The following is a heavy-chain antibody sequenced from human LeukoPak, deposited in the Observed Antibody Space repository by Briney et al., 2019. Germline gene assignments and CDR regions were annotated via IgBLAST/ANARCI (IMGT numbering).Heavy chain of an antibody. Sequence: SETLSLTCTVSGGSISSYYWSWLRQPPGKGLEWIGYIYYSGSTNYNPSLKSRVTISVDTSKNQFSLKLSSVTAADTAVYYCARGDGGNIDYWGQGTLVTVSS. CDR1: GGSISSYY. V-gene: IGHV4-59*01. J-gene: IGHJ4*02. CDR3: ARGDGGNIDY. CDR2: IYYSGST. D-gene: IGHD4-23*01.